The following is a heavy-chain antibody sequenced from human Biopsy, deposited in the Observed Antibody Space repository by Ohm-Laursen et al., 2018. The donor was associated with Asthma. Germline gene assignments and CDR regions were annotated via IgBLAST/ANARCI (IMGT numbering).Heavy chain of an antibody. D-gene: IGHD3-16*01. V-gene: IGHV4-30-4*02. CDR1: GGSISSGAYY. J-gene: IGHJ4*02. CDR3: AKRGGVRRYFDY. Sequence: SDTLSLTCTVSGGSISSGAYYWRWVRQPPGKGLEWIGYSYYIGSTYYNQSLKSRVAKSLDTAKNQNSLKLSSVTAADTAVYFCAKRGGVRRYFDYWGQGTLVTVSS. CDR2: SYYIGST.